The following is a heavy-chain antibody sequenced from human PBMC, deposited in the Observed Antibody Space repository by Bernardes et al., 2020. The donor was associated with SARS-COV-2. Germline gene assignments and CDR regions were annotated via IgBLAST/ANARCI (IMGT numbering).Heavy chain of an antibody. Sequence: GGSLRLSRAASGFTFSNHWMHWVRQAPGKGLVWVSYISRDGTSTTYADSVKGRFSISRDNAKNTLYLQMNSLRAEDTAVYYCARNPGGMDVWGQGTTVTVSS. CDR1: GFTFSNHW. CDR3: ARNPGGMDV. J-gene: IGHJ6*02. CDR2: ISRDGTST. V-gene: IGHV3-74*01.